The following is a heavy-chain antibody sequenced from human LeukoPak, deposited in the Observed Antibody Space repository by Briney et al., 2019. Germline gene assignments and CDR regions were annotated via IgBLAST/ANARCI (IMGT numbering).Heavy chain of an antibody. CDR3: AKEQITIFGVVIPHDAFDI. V-gene: IGHV3-9*01. Sequence: GGSLRLSCAASGFTFDDYAMHWVRQAPGKGLEWVSGISWNSGSIGYADSVKGRFTISRDNAKNSLYLQMNNLRAGDTALYYCAKEQITIFGVVIPHDAFDIWGQGTMVTVSS. CDR1: GFTFDDYA. D-gene: IGHD3-3*01. CDR2: ISWNSGSI. J-gene: IGHJ3*02.